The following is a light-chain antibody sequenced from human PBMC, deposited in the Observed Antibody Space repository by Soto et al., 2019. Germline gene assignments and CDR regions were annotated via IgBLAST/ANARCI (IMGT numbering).Light chain of an antibody. Sequence: QSVLTQPASVSGSPGQSITISCTGTSGDVGGYNFVSWYQQHPGEGPKLIIYEVTNRPSGVSDRFSGSKSGYTASLTISGLQADDEGDYYCSSYSSKSTPVFGGGTKVTVL. J-gene: IGLJ3*02. V-gene: IGLV2-14*01. CDR3: SSYSSKSTPV. CDR2: EVT. CDR1: SGDVGGYNF.